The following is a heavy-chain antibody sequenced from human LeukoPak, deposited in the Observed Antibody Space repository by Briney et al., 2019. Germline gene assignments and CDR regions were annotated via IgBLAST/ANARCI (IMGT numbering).Heavy chain of an antibody. J-gene: IGHJ3*02. Sequence: GGSLRLSCAASGFPFDTYPVNWVRQAPGKGLEWVASISSSNSFKNYADSVKGRFTISRDNAQNSLYLQMSSLRAEDTGLYYCATMGEQWLLKDIWGQGTMVIVSS. V-gene: IGHV3-21*01. CDR1: GFPFDTYP. CDR3: ATMGEQWLLKDI. D-gene: IGHD6-19*01. CDR2: ISSSNSFK.